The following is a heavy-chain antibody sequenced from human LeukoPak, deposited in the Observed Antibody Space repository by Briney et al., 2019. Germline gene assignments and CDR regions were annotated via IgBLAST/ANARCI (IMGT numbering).Heavy chain of an antibody. Sequence: PGGSLRLSCAASGFTFSSYSMNWVRQAPGKGLEWVSSISSSNSYIYYADSVKGRFTISRDNAKNSLYLQMNSLRAEDTAVYYCARKPRVGGWGQGTLVTVSS. J-gene: IGHJ4*02. V-gene: IGHV3-21*01. CDR2: ISSSNSYI. CDR3: ARKPRVGG. D-gene: IGHD6-19*01. CDR1: GFTFSSYS.